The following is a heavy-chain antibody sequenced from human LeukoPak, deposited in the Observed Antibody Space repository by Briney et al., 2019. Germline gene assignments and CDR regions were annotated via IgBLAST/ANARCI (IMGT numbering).Heavy chain of an antibody. D-gene: IGHD7-27*01. CDR3: ASDWGNLCFDY. J-gene: IGHJ4*02. Sequence: PGGSLRLSCAASGFTFSSYSMNWVRQAPGKGLEWVSSISSSSSYIYHADSVKGRFTISRDNAKNSLYLQMNSLRAEDTAVYYRASDWGNLCFDYWGQGTLVTVSS. CDR1: GFTFSSYS. CDR2: ISSSSSYI. V-gene: IGHV3-21*01.